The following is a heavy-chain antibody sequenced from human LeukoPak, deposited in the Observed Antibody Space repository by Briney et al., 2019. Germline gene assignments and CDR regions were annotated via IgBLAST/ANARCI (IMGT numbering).Heavy chain of an antibody. J-gene: IGHJ3*02. CDR1: EFIFSTYS. D-gene: IGHD1-26*01. CDR3: ARDPVGAIVGDAFDI. V-gene: IGHV3-21*01. Sequence: GGSLRLSCAASEFIFSTYSMNWVRQAPGKGLEWVSSISRGGDYIYYADSVRGRFTISRDNAKNSLYLQMNSLRAEDTAVYYCARDPVGAIVGDAFDIWGQGTMVTVSS. CDR2: ISRGGDYI.